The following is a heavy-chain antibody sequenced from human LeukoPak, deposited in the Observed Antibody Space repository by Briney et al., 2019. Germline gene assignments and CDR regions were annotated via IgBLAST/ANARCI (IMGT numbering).Heavy chain of an antibody. CDR1: GFIFSDYG. J-gene: IGHJ5*02. Sequence: PGGSLRLSCAASGFIFSDYGMHWVRQAPGKGLDWVAFIRYDASNKDYADSVKGQFTISRDNSKNTLYLQINSLRAEDTAVYYCARGLMTTVTTRVWFDPWGQGTLVTVSS. V-gene: IGHV3-30*02. D-gene: IGHD4-17*01. CDR2: IRYDASNK. CDR3: ARGLMTTVTTRVWFDP.